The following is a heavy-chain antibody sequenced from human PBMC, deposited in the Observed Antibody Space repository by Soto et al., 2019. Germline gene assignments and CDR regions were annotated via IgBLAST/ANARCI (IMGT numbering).Heavy chain of an antibody. CDR1: GGSFSGYY. V-gene: IGHV4-34*01. J-gene: IGHJ4*02. Sequence: SETLSLTCGVYGGSFSGYYWSWIRQAPGKGLEWIGEINHSGNTNYNPSLKSRVTISVDTSKNQLFLNLSSVIAADTAMYYCARHHVRGRTIAGAAEFWGQGTLVTVSS. CDR2: INHSGNT. CDR3: ARHHVRGRTIAGAAEF. D-gene: IGHD6-13*01.